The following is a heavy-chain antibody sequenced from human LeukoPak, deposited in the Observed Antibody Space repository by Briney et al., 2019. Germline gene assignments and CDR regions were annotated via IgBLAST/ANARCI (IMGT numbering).Heavy chain of an antibody. D-gene: IGHD3-3*01. Sequence: GGSLRLSCAASGFTVSSNYMSWVRQAPGKGLERVSVIYSGGSTYYADSVKGRFTISRDNSKNTLYLQMNTLRAEDTAIYYCAKSLGDFWSGIYYYYMDVWGKGTTVTVSS. CDR1: GFTVSSNY. J-gene: IGHJ6*03. CDR3: AKSLGDFWSGIYYYYMDV. CDR2: IYSGGST. V-gene: IGHV3-53*01.